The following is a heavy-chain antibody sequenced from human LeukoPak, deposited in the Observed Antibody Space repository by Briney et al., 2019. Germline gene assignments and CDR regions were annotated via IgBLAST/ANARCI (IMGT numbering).Heavy chain of an antibody. D-gene: IGHD4-17*01. Sequence: GESLKISCKGSGYSFTSYWIGWVRQMPGKGLEWMGIIYPGDSETRYSPSFQGQVTISADKSISTTYLQWSSLRASDTAMYYCARPYYGTLNAFDIWGQGTMVTVSS. CDR1: GYSFTSYW. CDR3: ARPYYGTLNAFDI. V-gene: IGHV5-51*01. CDR2: IYPGDSET. J-gene: IGHJ3*02.